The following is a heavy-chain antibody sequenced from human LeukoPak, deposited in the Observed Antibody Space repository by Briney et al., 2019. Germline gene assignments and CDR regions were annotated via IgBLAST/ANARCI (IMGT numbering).Heavy chain of an antibody. CDR3: ARAQSGSYYPGYAFDI. Sequence: GGSLRLSCAASGFTVSSNYMSWVRQAPGKGLEWVSVIYSGGSTYYADSVKGRFTISRENAKNSLYLQMNSLRAEDTAVYYCARAQSGSYYPGYAFDIWGQGTMVTVSS. D-gene: IGHD1-26*01. V-gene: IGHV3-53*01. CDR1: GFTVSSNY. J-gene: IGHJ3*02. CDR2: IYSGGST.